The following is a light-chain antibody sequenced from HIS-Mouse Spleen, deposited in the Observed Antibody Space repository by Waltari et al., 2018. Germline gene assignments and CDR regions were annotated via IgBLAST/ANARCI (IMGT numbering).Light chain of an antibody. Sequence: QSALTQPASVSGSPGQSITISCTGNSSDVGGHNLFPGYQQHPGKAPKLMIYDVSNRPSGVSNRFSGSKSGNTASLTISGLQAEDEADYYCSSYTSSSTYVFGTGTKVTVL. J-gene: IGLJ1*01. V-gene: IGLV2-14*03. CDR1: SSDVGGHNL. CDR2: DVS. CDR3: SSYTSSSTYV.